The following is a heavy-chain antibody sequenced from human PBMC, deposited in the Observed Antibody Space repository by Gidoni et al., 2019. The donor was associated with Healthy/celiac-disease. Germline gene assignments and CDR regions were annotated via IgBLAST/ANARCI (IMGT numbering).Heavy chain of an antibody. CDR1: DFTFSSYG. D-gene: IGHD3-3*01. CDR2: IWYDGSTK. J-gene: IGHJ4*02. CDR3: ARDSVRFLEWFKLYYFDY. V-gene: IGHV3-33*01. Sequence: QVQLVESGGGVVQPGRSLRLSCVASDFTFSSYGMHGVRQAPGKGLEWVAVIWYDGSTKYYADAVKVRFTISRDNSKNTMYLQMNSLRAEDTAVYYCARDSVRFLEWFKLYYFDYWGQGTLVTVSS.